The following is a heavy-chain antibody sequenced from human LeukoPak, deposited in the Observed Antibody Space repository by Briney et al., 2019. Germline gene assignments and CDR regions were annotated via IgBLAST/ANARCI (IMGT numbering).Heavy chain of an antibody. V-gene: IGHV3-48*03. CDR3: ARAVLYYYYGMDV. CDR1: GFTFSSYE. CDR2: ISSSGGTI. J-gene: IGHJ6*02. Sequence: GGSLRLSCAASGFTFSSYEMNWVRQAPGKGLEWVSYISSSGGTIYYADSVKGRFTVSRDNAKNSLYLQMDSLRAEDTAVYYCARAVLYYYYGMDVWGQGTTVTVSS.